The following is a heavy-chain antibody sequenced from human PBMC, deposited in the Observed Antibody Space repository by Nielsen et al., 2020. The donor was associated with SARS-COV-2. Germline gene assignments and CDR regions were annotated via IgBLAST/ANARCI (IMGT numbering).Heavy chain of an antibody. Sequence: GESLKISCAASGFTFSNHAMHWVRQAPGKGLQWMTIISYDGTEHYADSVKGRFIISRDNSKNTLYLQMNSLKIEDSAVYFCARETIDHSSSFFDYWGRGTLVTVSS. J-gene: IGHJ4*02. CDR1: GFTFSNHA. D-gene: IGHD6-6*01. CDR3: ARETIDHSSSFFDY. V-gene: IGHV3-30*04. CDR2: ISYDGTE.